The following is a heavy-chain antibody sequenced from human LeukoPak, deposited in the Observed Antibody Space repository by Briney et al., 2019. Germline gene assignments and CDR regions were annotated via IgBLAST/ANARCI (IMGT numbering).Heavy chain of an antibody. CDR3: ARAGTLVRGVIIYFNY. CDR1: GGSFSGYY. J-gene: IGHJ4*02. CDR2: INHTGST. D-gene: IGHD3-10*01. Sequence: PSETLSLTCAVYGGSFSGYYWSWIRQPPGKGLEWIGEINHTGSTNYNPSLKSRVTISVDTSKNQFSLKLSSVTAADTAVYYCARAGTLVRGVIIYFNYWGQGTLVTVSS. V-gene: IGHV4-34*01.